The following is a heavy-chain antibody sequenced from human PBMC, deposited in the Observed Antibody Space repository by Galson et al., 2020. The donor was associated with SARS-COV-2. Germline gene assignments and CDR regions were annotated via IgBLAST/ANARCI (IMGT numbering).Heavy chain of an antibody. CDR2: MYYSGTT. Sequence: ETSETLSLTCTVSGGSISTYYYSWIRQPPGKGLEWIGYMYYSGTTKENPSLKSRVTISVDTSENQFSLKLTSVTAADTAVYYCARHIPGGGYYYGLDVWGQGTTVTVSS. D-gene: IGHD2-15*01. V-gene: IGHV4-59*08. CDR3: ARHIPGGGYYYGLDV. J-gene: IGHJ6*02. CDR1: GGSISTYY.